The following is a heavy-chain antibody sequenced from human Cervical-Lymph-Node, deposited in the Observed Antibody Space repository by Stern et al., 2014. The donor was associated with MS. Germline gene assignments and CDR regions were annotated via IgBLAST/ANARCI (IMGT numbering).Heavy chain of an antibody. J-gene: IGHJ4*02. D-gene: IGHD2/OR15-2a*01. CDR2: ISASGCST. Sequence: VQLVESGGGLVQPGGSLRLSCAASGFTFSSYAMSWVRQAPGKGLEWVSAISASGCSTYYADSVKGWFTISRDNSKNTLYLQMNSLRAEDTAVYYCAKGRFSSFSPELSYWGQGTLVTVSS. V-gene: IGHV3-23*04. CDR1: GFTFSSYA. CDR3: AKGRFSSFSPELSY.